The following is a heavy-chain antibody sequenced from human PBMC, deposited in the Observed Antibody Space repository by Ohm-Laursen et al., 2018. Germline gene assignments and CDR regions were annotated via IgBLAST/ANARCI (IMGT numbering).Heavy chain of an antibody. CDR3: ARGDDYGVPFEY. CDR1: GDSISSYY. V-gene: IGHV4-59*01. D-gene: IGHD4-17*01. CDR2: IYYSGTT. Sequence: GTLSLTCSVSGDSISSYYWSWIRQPPGKGLEWIGNIYYSGTTTYSPSLKSRVTISVDTSKTQFSLELSSVTAADTAVYYCARGDDYGVPFEYWGQGTLVTVSS. J-gene: IGHJ4*02.